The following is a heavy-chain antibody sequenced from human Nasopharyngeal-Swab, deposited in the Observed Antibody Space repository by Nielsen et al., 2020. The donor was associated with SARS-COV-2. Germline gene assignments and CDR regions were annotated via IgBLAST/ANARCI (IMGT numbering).Heavy chain of an antibody. CDR3: ATYPLRSGYYTGREFDY. J-gene: IGHJ4*02. V-gene: IGHV1-24*01. Sequence: ASVKVSCKVSGYNLTELSMHWVRQAPGKGLEWMGGFDPEDGETIYAQKFQGRVTMTEDTSTDTAYMELCSLRSEDTAVYYCATYPLRSGYYTGREFDYWGQGTLVTVSS. CDR2: FDPEDGET. D-gene: IGHD3-3*01. CDR1: GYNLTELS.